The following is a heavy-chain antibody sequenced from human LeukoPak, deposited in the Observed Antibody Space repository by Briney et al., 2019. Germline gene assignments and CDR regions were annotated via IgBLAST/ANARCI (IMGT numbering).Heavy chain of an antibody. V-gene: IGHV4-39*01. Sequence: PSETLSLTCDVSGVSISGTNYYWGWIRQPPGMGLEWIGSIHYRLPTIYNPLLKSRVTISVDTSKNQISLRLRSVTAADTAVYYCARHEEEDGYNAKTPDYWGQGTLVTVSS. D-gene: IGHD5-24*01. CDR1: GVSISGTNYY. CDR3: ARHEEEDGYNAKTPDY. CDR2: IHYRLPT. J-gene: IGHJ4*02.